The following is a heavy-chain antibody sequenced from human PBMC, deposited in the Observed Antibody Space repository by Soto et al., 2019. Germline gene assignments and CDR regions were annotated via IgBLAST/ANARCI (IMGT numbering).Heavy chain of an antibody. D-gene: IGHD5-12*01. V-gene: IGHV3-30*18. J-gene: IGHJ4*02. CDR3: AKDRADGYNKLGIDY. CDR2: ISYDGSNK. Sequence: GGSLRLSCAASGFTFSSYGIHWVRQAPGKGLEWVAVISYDGSNKYYADSVKGRFTISRDNSKNTLYLQMNSLRAEDTAVYYCAKDRADGYNKLGIDYWGQGTLVTVSS. CDR1: GFTFSSYG.